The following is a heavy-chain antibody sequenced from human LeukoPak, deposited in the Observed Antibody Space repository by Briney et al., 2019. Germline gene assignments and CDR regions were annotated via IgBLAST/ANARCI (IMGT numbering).Heavy chain of an antibody. CDR2: IYYSGST. CDR1: GGSISSGGYY. D-gene: IGHD3-10*01. V-gene: IGHV4-31*03. Sequence: PSGTLSLTCTVSGGSISSGGYYWSWIRQHPGKGLEWIGYIYYSGSTYYNPSLKSRVTISVDTSKNQFSLKLSSVTAADTAVYYCARDRIYYGSGSYYTEGNNWFDPWGQGTLVTVSS. CDR3: ARDRIYYGSGSYYTEGNNWFDP. J-gene: IGHJ5*02.